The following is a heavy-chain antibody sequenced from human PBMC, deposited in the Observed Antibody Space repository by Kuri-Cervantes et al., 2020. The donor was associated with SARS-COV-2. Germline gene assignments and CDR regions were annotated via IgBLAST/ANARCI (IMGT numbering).Heavy chain of an antibody. CDR1: GFTFSSYV. CDR2: IDSNSFST. Sequence: GESLKISCAASGFTFSSYVMSWVRQAPGKALEWVSSIDSNSFSTYYADSVKGRFTISRDNSRNTLYLQMNSLRVEDTAVYYCARNLREGYGPYYFDYWGQGTLVTVSS. J-gene: IGHJ4*02. V-gene: IGHV3-23*01. CDR3: ARNLREGYGPYYFDY. D-gene: IGHD5-18*01.